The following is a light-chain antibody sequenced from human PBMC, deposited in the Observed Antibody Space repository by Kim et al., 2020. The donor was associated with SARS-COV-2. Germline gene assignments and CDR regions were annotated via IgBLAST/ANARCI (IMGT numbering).Light chain of an antibody. Sequence: DIQMTQSPSSLSASVGDRVTITCRASQTIANYLNWYQQRPGKAPRLLLHSASTLQSGVPSRFSGSGSGTDFTLIISSLQREDFATYYCQQSYSSPRTFGQGTKVDIK. CDR2: SAS. CDR1: QTIANY. CDR3: QQSYSSPRT. J-gene: IGKJ1*01. V-gene: IGKV1-39*01.